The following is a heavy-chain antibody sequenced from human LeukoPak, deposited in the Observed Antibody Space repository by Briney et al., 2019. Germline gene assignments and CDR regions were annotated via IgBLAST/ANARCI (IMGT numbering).Heavy chain of an antibody. CDR1: GFTFSSYS. CDR3: ARDEPGEYDSSDLIGY. Sequence: PGGSLRLSCAASGFTFSSYSMNWVRQAPGKGLEWVSSISSSSSYIYYADSVKGRFTISRDNAKNSLYLQMNSLRAEDTAVYYCARDEPGEYDSSDLIGYWGQGTLVTVSS. CDR2: ISSSSSYI. J-gene: IGHJ4*02. V-gene: IGHV3-21*01. D-gene: IGHD3-22*01.